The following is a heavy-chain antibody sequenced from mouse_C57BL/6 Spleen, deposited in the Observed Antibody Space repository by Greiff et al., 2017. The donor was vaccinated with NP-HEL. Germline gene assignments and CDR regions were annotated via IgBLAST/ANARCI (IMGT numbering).Heavy chain of an antibody. CDR3: ARYEGYFDG. CDR1: GFTFTDYY. Sequence: EVQLVESGGGLVQPGGSLSLSCAASGFTFTDYYMSWVRQPPGKALEWLGFIRNEANGSSSEYSASVKGRFTIYRDNSQSILYLKMKALEDEDSATCDRARYEGYFDGWGTGATVTVSS. J-gene: IGHJ1*03. CDR2: IRNEANGSSS. V-gene: IGHV7-3*01.